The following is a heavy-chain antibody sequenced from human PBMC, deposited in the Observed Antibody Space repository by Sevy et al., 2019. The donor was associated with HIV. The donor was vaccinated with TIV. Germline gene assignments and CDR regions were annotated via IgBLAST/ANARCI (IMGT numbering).Heavy chain of an antibody. V-gene: IGHV4-31*11. D-gene: IGHD3-3*01. CDR2: ISNSGST. CDR3: AREQRYEFWSGYPDYFDY. Sequence: SETLSLTCAVSGGSASSGDHYWNWIRQHPGKGLEWIGYISNSGSTDYNPSLKSRASISVDTSKKQFSLKLTLTSVTAADTAMYYCAREQRYEFWSGYPDYFDYWGQGTLVTVSS. J-gene: IGHJ4*02. CDR1: GGSASSGDHY.